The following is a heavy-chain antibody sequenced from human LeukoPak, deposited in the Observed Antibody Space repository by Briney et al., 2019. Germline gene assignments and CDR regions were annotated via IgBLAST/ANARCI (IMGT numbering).Heavy chain of an antibody. Sequence: SETLSPTCTVSGGSISSSSYYWGWIRQPPGKGLEWIGSIYYSGSTYYNPSLKSRVTISVDTSKNQFSLKLSSVTAADTAVYYCASLFYGSLAFDIWGQGTMVTVSS. V-gene: IGHV4-39*01. CDR2: IYYSGST. J-gene: IGHJ3*02. CDR3: ASLFYGSLAFDI. CDR1: GGSISSSSYY. D-gene: IGHD4-17*01.